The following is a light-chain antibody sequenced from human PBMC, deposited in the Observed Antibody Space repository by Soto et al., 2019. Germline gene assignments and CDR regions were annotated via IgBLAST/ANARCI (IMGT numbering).Light chain of an antibody. Sequence: QSVLTQPASVSGSPGQSITISCTGTSSDVGGYNYVSWYQQHPGKAPKPMIYDVSNRPSGVSNRFSGSKSGNTASLTISGLQAEDEADYYCSSYTSSSKVFGTGNKVTVL. CDR3: SSYTSSSKV. V-gene: IGLV2-14*01. J-gene: IGLJ1*01. CDR2: DVS. CDR1: SSDVGGYNY.